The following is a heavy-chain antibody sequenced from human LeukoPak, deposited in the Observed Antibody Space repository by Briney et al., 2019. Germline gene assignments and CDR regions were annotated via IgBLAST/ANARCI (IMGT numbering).Heavy chain of an antibody. D-gene: IGHD3-22*01. J-gene: IGHJ2*01. V-gene: IGHV1-24*01. CDR1: GYTFTGYY. Sequence: GASVKVSCKASGYTFTGYYMHWVRQAPGKGLEWMGGFDPEDGETIYAQKFQGRVTMTEDTSTDTAYMELSSLRSEDTAVYYCATATPNATDYYDSSGYYWYFDLWGRGTLVTVSS. CDR3: ATATPNATDYYDSSGYYWYFDL. CDR2: FDPEDGET.